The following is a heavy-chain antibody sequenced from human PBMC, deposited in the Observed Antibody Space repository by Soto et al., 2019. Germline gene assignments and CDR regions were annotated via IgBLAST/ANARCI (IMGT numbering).Heavy chain of an antibody. D-gene: IGHD3-10*01. V-gene: IGHV4-31*02. CDR3: ASYYGSGSYYRAITGYYYMDV. CDR2: IQYRGIT. J-gene: IGHJ6*03. Sequence: PSETLSLTCTVSGDSISSGGFYWSWTRQFPGKGLEWIGFIQYRGITDYNPSLKSRAIMSVDTSRNQFSLKLSSVTAADTAVYYCASYYGSGSYYRAITGYYYMDVWGKGTTVTVSS. CDR1: GDSISSGGFY.